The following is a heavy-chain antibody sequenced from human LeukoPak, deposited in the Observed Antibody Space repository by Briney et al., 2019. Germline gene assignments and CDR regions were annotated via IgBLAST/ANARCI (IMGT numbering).Heavy chain of an antibody. CDR2: ISGRGDTT. J-gene: IGHJ6*03. Sequence: PGGSLRLSCEFTFNNYAVTWVRQAPGKGLEWVSTISGRGDTTYYADSVKGRFTISRDNSKNSVFLQMNSLRVDDAAVYYCAKAVRAPHRPVYTYYXXDXXGKXXXXXV. CDR3: AKAVRAPHRPVYTYYXXDX. V-gene: IGHV3-23*01. D-gene: IGHD2-2*02. CDR1: TFNNYA.